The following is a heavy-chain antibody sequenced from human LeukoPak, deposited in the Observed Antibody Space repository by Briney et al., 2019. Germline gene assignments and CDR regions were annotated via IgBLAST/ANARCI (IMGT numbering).Heavy chain of an antibody. CDR2: MNPNSGNT. Sequence: GASVKVSCKASGYTLTIYDINWVRQTTGQGLEWMGWMNPNSGNTGYAQKFQGRVTITRNTSISTAYMELSSLRSEDAAVFYCARGPRRYGSGSYSLLGYWGQGTLVTVSS. CDR3: ARGPRRYGSGSYSLLGY. V-gene: IGHV1-8*03. J-gene: IGHJ4*02. D-gene: IGHD3-10*01. CDR1: GYTLTIYD.